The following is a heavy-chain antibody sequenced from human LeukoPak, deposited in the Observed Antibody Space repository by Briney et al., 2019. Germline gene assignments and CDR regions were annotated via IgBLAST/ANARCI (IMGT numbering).Heavy chain of an antibody. J-gene: IGHJ6*03. CDR3: ARGDQYYYYMDV. V-gene: IGHV1-2*02. CDR2: INPNSGDT. D-gene: IGHD2-2*01. CDR1: GYMFNGYH. Sequence: ASVRVSCKASGYMFNGYHMHWVRQAPGQGLEWMGWINPNSGDTKYAQKFQGRATMTRDTSIRTGYMELSRLRFDDTAVYYCARGDQYYYYMDVWGKGTTATVSS.